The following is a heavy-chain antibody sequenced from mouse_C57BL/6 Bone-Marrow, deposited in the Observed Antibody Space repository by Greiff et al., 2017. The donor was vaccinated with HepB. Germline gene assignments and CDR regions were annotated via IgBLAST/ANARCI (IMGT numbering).Heavy chain of an antibody. CDR1: GFTFNTYA. Sequence: EVQLVESGGGLVQPKGSLKLSCAASGFTFNTYAMHWVRQAPGKGLEWVARIRSKSSNYATYYADSVKDRFTISRDESQSMLYLQMNNLKTEDTAMYYCVRERSNDAWFAYWGEGTLVTVSA. CDR2: IRSKSSNYAT. D-gene: IGHD2-12*01. CDR3: VRERSNDAWFAY. J-gene: IGHJ3*01. V-gene: IGHV10-3*01.